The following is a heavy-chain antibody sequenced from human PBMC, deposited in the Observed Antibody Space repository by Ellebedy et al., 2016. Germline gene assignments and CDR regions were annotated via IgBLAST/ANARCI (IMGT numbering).Heavy chain of an antibody. CDR3: ARSEDDYGDYNGMDV. V-gene: IGHV4-38-2*02. J-gene: IGHJ6*02. CDR2: IYHSGST. CDR1: GYSISSGYY. D-gene: IGHD4-17*01. Sequence: SETLSLXXTVSGYSISSGYYWGWIRQPPGKGLEWIGSIYHSGSTYYNPSLKSRVTISVDTSKNQFSLKLSSVTAADTAVYYCARSEDDYGDYNGMDVWGQGTTVTVSS.